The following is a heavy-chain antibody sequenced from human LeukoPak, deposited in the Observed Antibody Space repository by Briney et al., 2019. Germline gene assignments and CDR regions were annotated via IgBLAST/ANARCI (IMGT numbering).Heavy chain of an antibody. J-gene: IGHJ4*02. V-gene: IGHV3-21*01. Sequence: GGSLRLSCAASGFTFSTYSMNWVRQAPGRGLEWVSSISSGSVSIYYADSVKGRFTISRDNAKNSLYLQMNSLRAEDTAVYYCARDRNDYGDSNYFDYWGQGTLVTVSS. CDR1: GFTFSTYS. D-gene: IGHD4-17*01. CDR2: ISSGSVSI. CDR3: ARDRNDYGDSNYFDY.